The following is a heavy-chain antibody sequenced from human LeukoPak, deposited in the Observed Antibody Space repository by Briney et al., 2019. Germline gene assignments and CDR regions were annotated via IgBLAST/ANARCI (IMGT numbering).Heavy chain of an antibody. D-gene: IGHD2-2*01. Sequence: PGGSLRLSCAASGFIFDDYAVHWVRQAPGKGLEWVSGISWNSGSMEYADSVKGRFTISRDNAKNSLYLQMNSLRAEDTAVYYCAKDSDRSSTSCYPDYWGQGTLVTVSS. CDR2: ISWNSGSM. CDR3: AKDSDRSSTSCYPDY. CDR1: GFIFDDYA. V-gene: IGHV3-9*01. J-gene: IGHJ4*02.